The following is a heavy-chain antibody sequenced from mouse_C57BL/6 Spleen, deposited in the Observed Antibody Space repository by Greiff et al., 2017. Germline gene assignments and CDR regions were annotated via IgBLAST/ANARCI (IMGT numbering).Heavy chain of an antibody. CDR1: GYTFTSYW. CDR2: IHPNSGST. CDR3: ARDLTGMNFYY. V-gene: IGHV1-64*01. D-gene: IGHD4-1*01. J-gene: IGHJ2*01. Sequence: QVQLQQPGAELVKPGASVKLSCKASGYTFTSYWMHWVKQRPGQGLEWIGMIHPNSGSTNYNEKFKSKATLTVDKSSSTAYMQLSSLTSEDSAVYYCARDLTGMNFYYWGQGTTLTVSS.